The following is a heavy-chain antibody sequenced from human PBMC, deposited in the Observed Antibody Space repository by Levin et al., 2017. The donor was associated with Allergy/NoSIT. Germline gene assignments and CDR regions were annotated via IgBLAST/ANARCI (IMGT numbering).Heavy chain of an antibody. CDR1: GFTFDDSA. D-gene: IGHD4-17*01. CDR2: ISGNSGTI. CDR3: AKDIDYYGDYPYFDY. V-gene: IGHV3-9*01. J-gene: IGHJ4*02. Sequence: PGGSLRLSCAASGFTFDDSAMHWVRQAPGKGLEWVSGISGNSGTIGYADSVKGRFTISRDNAKNSLYLQMTSLRTEDTALYYCAKDIDYYGDYPYFDYWGQGILVTVSS.